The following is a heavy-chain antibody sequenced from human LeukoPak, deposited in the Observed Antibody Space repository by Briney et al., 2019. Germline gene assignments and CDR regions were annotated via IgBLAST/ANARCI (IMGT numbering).Heavy chain of an antibody. CDR2: FYYSGST. V-gene: IGHV4-39*01. CDR3: ARGDNRFEP. CDR1: XXXXXXXXYY. Sequence: TXXXTCSVSXXXXXXXXYYXGXIRQXXGXGLEWIGSFYYSGSTYSNPFLKSRVTISVDTSKNQFSLKLSSVTAADTAVYYCARGDNRFEPWGQGTLVTVSS. J-gene: IGHJ5*02. D-gene: IGHD3-10*01.